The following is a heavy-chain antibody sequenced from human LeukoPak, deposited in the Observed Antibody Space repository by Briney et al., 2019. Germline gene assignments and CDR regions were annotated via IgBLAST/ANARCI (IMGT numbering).Heavy chain of an antibody. J-gene: IGHJ5*02. CDR1: GDSVSSNSAA. D-gene: IGHD3-10*01. CDR3: ASTFTMVRGVSGNWFDP. Sequence: SQTLSLTCAISGDSVSSNSAAWNWIRQSPSRGLEWLGRTYYRSKWYNDYAVSVKSRITINPDTSKNQFSLQLNSVTPEDTAVYYCASTFTMVRGVSGNWFDPWGQGTLVTVSS. CDR2: TYYRSKWYN. V-gene: IGHV6-1*01.